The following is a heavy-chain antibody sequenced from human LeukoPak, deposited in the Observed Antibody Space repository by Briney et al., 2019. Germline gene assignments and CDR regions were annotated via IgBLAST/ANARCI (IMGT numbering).Heavy chain of an antibody. J-gene: IGHJ4*02. V-gene: IGHV3-23*01. CDR1: GFTFSTYT. CDR2: ISGSGGNT. D-gene: IGHD3-3*02. CDR3: AKAAFSRTSYFDY. Sequence: PGGSLRLSCAASGFTFSTYTMSWVRQAPGKGLEWVSAISGSGGNTSYADSVKGRFTISRDNSKNTLYLQMDSLRADDTAVYYCAKAAFSRTSYFDYWGQGTLVTASS.